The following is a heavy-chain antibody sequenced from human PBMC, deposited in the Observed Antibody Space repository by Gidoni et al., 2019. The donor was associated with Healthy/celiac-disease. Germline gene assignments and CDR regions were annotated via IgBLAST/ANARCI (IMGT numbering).Heavy chain of an antibody. J-gene: IGHJ4*02. CDR1: GYTFTGYY. V-gene: IGHV1-2*02. CDR3: ARTPRYCSGGSCYNFDY. D-gene: IGHD2-15*01. CDR2: INPNRGGT. Sequence: QVQLVQSGAEVTKPGASVKVSCKASGYTFTGYYMHWVRQAPGQGLEWMGWINPNRGGTNYAQKFQGRVTMTRDTSISTAYMELSRLRSDDTAVYYCARTPRYCSGGSCYNFDYWGQGTLVTVSS.